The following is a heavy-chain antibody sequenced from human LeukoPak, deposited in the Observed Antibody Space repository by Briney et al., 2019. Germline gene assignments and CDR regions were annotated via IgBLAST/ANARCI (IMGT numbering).Heavy chain of an antibody. V-gene: IGHV3-49*03. CDR3: AGGRTGGLNWFDP. D-gene: IGHD2-15*01. Sequence: GGSLRLSCAASGFTFNSYELKWFRQAPGKGLEWVGFISSKGYGGTTEYAASVKGRFTISRDDSKSIAYLQMNSLKTEDTAVYYCAGGRTGGLNWFDPWGQGTLVTASS. J-gene: IGHJ5*02. CDR2: ISSKGYGGTT. CDR1: GFTFNSYE.